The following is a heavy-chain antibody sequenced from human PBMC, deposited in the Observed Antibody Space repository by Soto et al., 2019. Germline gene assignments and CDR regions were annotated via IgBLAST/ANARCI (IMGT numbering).Heavy chain of an antibody. D-gene: IGHD3-3*01. Sequence: QVQLVESGGGVVQPGRSLRLSCAASGFTFSNYGMHWVRQAPGKGLEWVAVISYDGSNKHYADSVKGRFTISRDNSKNTLYLQMNSLRAEDTAVYYCAKATLSYDFWSGYYFDYWGQGTLVTVSS. V-gene: IGHV3-30*18. J-gene: IGHJ4*02. CDR2: ISYDGSNK. CDR3: AKATLSYDFWSGYYFDY. CDR1: GFTFSNYG.